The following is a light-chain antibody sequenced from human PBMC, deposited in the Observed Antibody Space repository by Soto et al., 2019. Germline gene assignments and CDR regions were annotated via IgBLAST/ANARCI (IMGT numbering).Light chain of an antibody. Sequence: DIQMTQSPSTLPASVGDRVTITCRASQNIRSWLAWYQQKPGKAPKLLIYKASTLQSGVPSRFSGSGSETEFTLTISSLQPDDFATYYCQQYNDYSWTFGQGTKVDVK. CDR1: QNIRSW. V-gene: IGKV1-5*03. CDR3: QQYNDYSWT. J-gene: IGKJ1*01. CDR2: KAS.